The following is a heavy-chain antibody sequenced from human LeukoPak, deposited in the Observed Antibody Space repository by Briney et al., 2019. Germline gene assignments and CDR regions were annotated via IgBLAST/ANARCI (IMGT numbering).Heavy chain of an antibody. D-gene: IGHD3-22*01. J-gene: IGHJ4*02. CDR3: ATSSGELDY. V-gene: IGHV3-73*01. CDR2: IRSKANSYAT. CDR1: GFTFSGSA. Sequence: GGSLRLSCAASGFTFSGSAMHWVRQASGKGLEWVGRIRSKANSYATAYAASVKGRFTISRDNAKNSLYLQMNSLRAEDTAVYYCATSSGELDYWGQGTLVTVSS.